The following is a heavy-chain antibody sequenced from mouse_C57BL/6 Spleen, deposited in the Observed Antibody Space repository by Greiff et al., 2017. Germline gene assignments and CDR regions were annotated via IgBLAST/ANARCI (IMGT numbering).Heavy chain of an antibody. V-gene: IGHV14-3*01. CDR2: IDPANGNT. CDR3: SSNWVAY. J-gene: IGHJ3*01. CDR1: GFKIKNTY. Sequence: VQLQQSVAELVRPGASVKLSCTASGFKIKNTYMHWVKQRPEQGLEWIGRIDPANGNTKYAPKFKGKATITADTSSNTAYLQLSSLTSEDTAIXCCSSNWVAYWGQGTLVTVSA.